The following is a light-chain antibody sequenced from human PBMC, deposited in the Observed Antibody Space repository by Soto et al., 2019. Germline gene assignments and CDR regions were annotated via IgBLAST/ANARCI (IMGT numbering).Light chain of an antibody. Sequence: QSVLTQPASVSGSPGQSITIACTGTGSDVGTYSYVSWYQHHPGKAPKLLIYEVFNRPSGVSDRFSGSKSGNTASLTISGLQAEDEADYYCLSYTGSDTLGVFGTGTKVTVL. V-gene: IGLV2-14*01. CDR3: LSYTGSDTLGV. CDR2: EVF. CDR1: GSDVGTYSY. J-gene: IGLJ1*01.